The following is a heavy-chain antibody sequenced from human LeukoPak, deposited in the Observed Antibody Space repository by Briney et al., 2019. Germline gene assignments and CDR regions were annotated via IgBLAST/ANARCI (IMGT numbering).Heavy chain of an antibody. Sequence: ASVKVSCKASGYTFTSYGISWVRQAPGQGLEWMGWISAYNGNTNYAQKLQGRVTMTTDTSTSTAYMELRSLRSDDTAVYYCARELGYRGSYYWDPFDYWGQGTLVTVSS. CDR1: GYTFTSYG. CDR3: ARELGYRGSYYWDPFDY. D-gene: IGHD1-26*01. V-gene: IGHV1-18*01. J-gene: IGHJ4*02. CDR2: ISAYNGNT.